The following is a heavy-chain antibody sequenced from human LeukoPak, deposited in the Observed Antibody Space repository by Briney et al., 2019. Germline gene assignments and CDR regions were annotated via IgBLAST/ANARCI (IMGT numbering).Heavy chain of an antibody. D-gene: IGHD3-10*01. CDR1: GFTFSSYA. V-gene: IGHV3-30*18. J-gene: IGHJ4*02. CDR3: AKTGAYGDYFDY. CDR2: ISYDGSNK. Sequence: QPGGSLRLSCAASGFTFSSYAMHWVRQAPGKGLEWVAVISYDGSNKYYADSVKGRFTISRDNSKNTLYLQMNSLRAEDTAVYYCAKTGAYGDYFDYWGQGTLVTVSS.